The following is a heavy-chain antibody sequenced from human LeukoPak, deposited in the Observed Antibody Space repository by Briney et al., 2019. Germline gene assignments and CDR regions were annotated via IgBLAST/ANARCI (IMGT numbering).Heavy chain of an antibody. V-gene: IGHV4-34*12. Sequence: SETLSLTCAVYGGSFSGYYWSWIRRPPGKGLDFIGGMLYSGTTYYNPSLKSRVTISVDTSKNQFSLKLSSVTAADAAVYYCARRRANHNWFDPWGQGTLVTVSS. CDR3: ARRRANHNWFDP. CDR1: GGSFSGYY. CDR2: MLYSGTT. J-gene: IGHJ5*02.